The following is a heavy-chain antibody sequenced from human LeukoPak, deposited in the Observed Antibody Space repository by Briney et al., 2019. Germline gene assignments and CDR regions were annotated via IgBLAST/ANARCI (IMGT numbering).Heavy chain of an antibody. D-gene: IGHD5-18*01. CDR1: GGSISSFY. J-gene: IGHJ4*02. V-gene: IGHV4-59*12. Sequence: SETLSLTCTVSGGSISSFYWSWIRQTPGKGLEWIGHIYFAGSSDLNPTLKSRFSISIDTSKNQFSLNLNSVTAADTALYYCAKDQSYGTRGFDYWGQGTLVTVSS. CDR3: AKDQSYGTRGFDY. CDR2: IYFAGSS.